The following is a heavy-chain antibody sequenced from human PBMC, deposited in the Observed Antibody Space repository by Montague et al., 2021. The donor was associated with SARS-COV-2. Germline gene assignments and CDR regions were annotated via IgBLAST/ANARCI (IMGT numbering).Heavy chain of an antibody. D-gene: IGHD3-22*01. V-gene: IGHV4-39*01. J-gene: IGHJ4*02. Sequence: SETLSLTCTVSGDSIGSSSYDWGWMRQPPGKGLEWIGSIYDDGNTYYNLSLKTRVSLSIEERKNQFSLKFDSVTVADTAVYSCARCPEMGRSGYYDNWGQGILVTVSS. CDR1: GDSIGSSSYD. CDR2: IYDDGNT. CDR3: ARCPEMGRSGYYDN.